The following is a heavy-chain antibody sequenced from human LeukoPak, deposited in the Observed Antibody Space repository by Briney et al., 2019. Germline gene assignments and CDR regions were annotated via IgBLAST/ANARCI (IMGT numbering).Heavy chain of an antibody. D-gene: IGHD3-16*02. CDR3: ARYVWGSYPTFEDY. Sequence: SETLSLTCTVSGGSISSYYWNWIRQPPGKGLEWIGYIYYSGSTNYNTSLKNRLTISVDTSKNQFSLKLSSVTAADTAVYYCARYVWGSYPTFEDYWGQGTLVTASS. V-gene: IGHV4-59*01. CDR2: IYYSGST. J-gene: IGHJ4*02. CDR1: GGSISSYY.